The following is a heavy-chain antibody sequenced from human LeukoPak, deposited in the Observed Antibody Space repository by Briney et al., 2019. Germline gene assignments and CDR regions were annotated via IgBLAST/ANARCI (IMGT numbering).Heavy chain of an antibody. D-gene: IGHD5-18*01. CDR2: ISYDGSNK. J-gene: IGHJ3*01. CDR3: ARGLMEVVRIQLSYSPTTAIVSLRF. V-gene: IGHV3-30*04. CDR1: GFTFSSYA. Sequence: GGSLRLSCAASGFTFSSYAMHWVRQAPGKGLEWVAVISYDGSNKYYADSVKGRFTISRDNSKNTLYLQMNSLRAEDTAVYYCARGLMEVVRIQLSYSPTTAIVSLRFWGQGTMVTVSS.